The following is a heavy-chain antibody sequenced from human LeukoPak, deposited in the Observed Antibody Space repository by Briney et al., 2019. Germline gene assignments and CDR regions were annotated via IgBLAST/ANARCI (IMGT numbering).Heavy chain of an antibody. V-gene: IGHV4-59*08. Sequence: SETLSLTCTVSGGSISSYYWSWIRQPPGKGLEWIGYIYYSGSTNYNPSLKSRVTISVDTSKNQFSLKLSSVTAADTAVYYCARVETVMFWFDPWGQGTLVTVSS. CDR1: GGSISSYY. D-gene: IGHD4-11*01. CDR2: IYYSGST. J-gene: IGHJ5*02. CDR3: ARVETVMFWFDP.